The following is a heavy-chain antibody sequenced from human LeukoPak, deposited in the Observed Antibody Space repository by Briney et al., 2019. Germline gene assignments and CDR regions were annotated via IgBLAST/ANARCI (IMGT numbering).Heavy chain of an antibody. J-gene: IGHJ4*02. CDR3: ARDLSGFLYGSGSYFDY. D-gene: IGHD3-10*01. V-gene: IGHV3-21*04. CDR2: ISSSSSYI. CDR1: GFTFSSYS. Sequence: GGSLRLSCAASGFTFSSYSMNWVRQAPGKGLEWVSSISSSSSYIYYADSVKGRFTIPRDNAKNSLYLQMNSLRAEDTAVYYCARDLSGFLYGSGSYFDYWGQGTLVTVSS.